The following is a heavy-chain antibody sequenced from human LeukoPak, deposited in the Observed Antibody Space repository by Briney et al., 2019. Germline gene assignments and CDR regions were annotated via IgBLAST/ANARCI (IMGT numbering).Heavy chain of an antibody. CDR2: IIPIFGTA. CDR1: GGTFSSYA. CDR3: ARSDYYDDNGFDY. Sequence: SVKVSCKASGGTFSSYAISWVRQAPGQGLEWMGGIIPIFGTANYAQKFQGRVTITADESTSTAYMELSSLRSDDTAVYYCARSDYYDDNGFDYWGQGTLVTVSS. D-gene: IGHD3-22*01. V-gene: IGHV1-69*13. J-gene: IGHJ4*02.